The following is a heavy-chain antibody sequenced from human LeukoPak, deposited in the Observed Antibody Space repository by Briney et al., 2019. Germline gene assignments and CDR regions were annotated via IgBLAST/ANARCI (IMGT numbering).Heavy chain of an antibody. Sequence: PGGSLRLSCEVSGFTFSAYGIHSVRQSPGKGLEWVAFVRYDGRDKFYADSEKGRFIVSKDNSRTTLQLQMNSLGSEDTAVYFCARGGARDIWYFAYWGQGIRVTVSS. V-gene: IGHV3-30*02. CDR3: ARGGARDIWYFAY. CDR1: GFTFSAYG. D-gene: IGHD2-21*01. J-gene: IGHJ4*02. CDR2: VRYDGRDK.